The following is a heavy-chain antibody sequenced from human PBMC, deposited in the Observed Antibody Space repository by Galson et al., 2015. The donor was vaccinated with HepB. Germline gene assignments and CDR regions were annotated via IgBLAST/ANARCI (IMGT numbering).Heavy chain of an antibody. V-gene: IGHV1-18*04. Sequence: SVKVSCKASGYTFTSYGISWVRQAPGQGLEWMGWISAYNGNTNYAQKLQGRVTMTTDTSTSTAYMELRSLRAEDTAVYYCATQEDSSWSHRGDHWGQGTLVTVSS. J-gene: IGHJ4*02. D-gene: IGHD6-13*01. CDR1: GYTFTSYG. CDR3: ATQEDSSWSHRGDH. CDR2: ISAYNGNT.